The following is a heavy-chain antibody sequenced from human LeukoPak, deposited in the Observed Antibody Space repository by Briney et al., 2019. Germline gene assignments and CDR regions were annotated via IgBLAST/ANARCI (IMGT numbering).Heavy chain of an antibody. Sequence: GGSLRLSCAASGFTFSTFAMIWVRQPPGKGLEWVSSIFPSGGEIHYADSVRGRFTISRDNSKSTLSLQMNSLRAEDTAIYYCARDGKAVAVAFDIWGQGTMVTVSS. CDR2: IFPSGGEI. CDR3: ARDGKAVAVAFDI. CDR1: GFTFSTFA. D-gene: IGHD6-19*01. J-gene: IGHJ3*02. V-gene: IGHV3-23*01.